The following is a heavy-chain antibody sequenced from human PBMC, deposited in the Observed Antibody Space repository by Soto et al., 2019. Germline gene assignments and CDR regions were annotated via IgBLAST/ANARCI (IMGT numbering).Heavy chain of an antibody. V-gene: IGHV1-46*01. CDR3: VRCGSGSSCYTSPLSY. J-gene: IGHJ4*02. Sequence: QVQVVHSGTEVKKPGASVKVSCKASGYIFTSYQMHWVRQAPGQGLDWMGISKASDGTTTYAQKFKGRVTMTSDTSTRTIYMELSSLTSEDTAVYFCVRCGSGSSCYTSPLSYWGQGTLVTVSS. CDR1: GYIFTSYQ. CDR2: SKASDGTT. D-gene: IGHD2-2*02.